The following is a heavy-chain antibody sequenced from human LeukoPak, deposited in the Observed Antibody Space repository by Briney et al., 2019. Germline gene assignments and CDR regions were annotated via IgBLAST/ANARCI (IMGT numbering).Heavy chain of an antibody. V-gene: IGHV3-30*18. CDR2: ISYDGSNK. J-gene: IGHJ4*02. CDR3: AKDRRDGYNVIDY. CDR1: GFTFSSYG. Sequence: GGSLRLSCAASGFTFSSYGVHWVRQAPGKGLEWVAVISYDGSNKYYAGSVKGRFTISRDNSKNTLYLQMNSLRAEDTAVYYCAKDRRDGYNVIDYWGQGTLVTVSS. D-gene: IGHD5-24*01.